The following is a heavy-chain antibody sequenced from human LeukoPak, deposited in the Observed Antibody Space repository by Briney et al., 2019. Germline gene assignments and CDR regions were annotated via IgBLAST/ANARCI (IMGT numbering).Heavy chain of an antibody. V-gene: IGHV4-39*01. Sequence: SETLSLTCTVSGGSISSSSYYWGWIRQPPGKGLEWIGSIYYSGSTYYNPSLKSRVTISVDTSKNQFSLKLSSVTAADTAVYYCARHTGQRLVWYNWFDPWAREPWSPSPQ. CDR2: IYYSGST. CDR1: GGSISSSSYY. D-gene: IGHD6-13*01. J-gene: IGHJ5*02. CDR3: ARHTGQRLVWYNWFDP.